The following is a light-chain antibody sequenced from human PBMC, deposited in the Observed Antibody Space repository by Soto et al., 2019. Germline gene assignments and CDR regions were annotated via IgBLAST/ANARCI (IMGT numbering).Light chain of an antibody. CDR2: EVT. J-gene: IGLJ2*01. CDR1: SSDVGGYNY. Sequence: QSALTQPPSASGSPGQSVTISCTGMSSDVGGYNYVSWYQQHPGKAPKLMIYEVTKRPSGVPDRFSGSKSGNTASLTVSGPQAEDGADYYCSSYAGSNSVLFGGGTKLTVL. CDR3: SSYAGSNSVL. V-gene: IGLV2-8*01.